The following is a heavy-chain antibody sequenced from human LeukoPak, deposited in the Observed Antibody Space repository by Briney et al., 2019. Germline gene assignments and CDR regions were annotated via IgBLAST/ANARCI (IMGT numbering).Heavy chain of an antibody. J-gene: IGHJ6*03. D-gene: IGHD2-2*01. CDR3: AREVEVVPATMGAYYYYYMDV. Sequence: PGGSLRLSCAASGFSFSSFWMHWVRQAPGKGLVWVSRINSDGRRTSYADSVKGRFTISRDNAKNTLYLQMNSLRPDDTAVYYCAREVEVVPATMGAYYYYYMDVWGKGTTVTVSS. CDR1: GFSFSSFW. V-gene: IGHV3-74*01. CDR2: INSDGRRT.